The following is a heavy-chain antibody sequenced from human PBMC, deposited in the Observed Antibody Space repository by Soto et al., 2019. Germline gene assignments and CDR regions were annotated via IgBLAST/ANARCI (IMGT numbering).Heavy chain of an antibody. CDR3: ARPGYGSGSYYYYYGMDV. CDR1: VGSCSGYY. J-gene: IGHJ6*02. V-gene: IGHV4-34*01. CDR2: INHSGST. Sequence: SETLSLTCAVYVGSCSGYYWSWIRQPPGKGLEWIGEINHSGSTNYNPSLKIRVTISVDTSKNQFSLKLSSVTAADTAVYYCARPGYGSGSYYYYYGMDVWGQGTTVTVSS. D-gene: IGHD3-10*01.